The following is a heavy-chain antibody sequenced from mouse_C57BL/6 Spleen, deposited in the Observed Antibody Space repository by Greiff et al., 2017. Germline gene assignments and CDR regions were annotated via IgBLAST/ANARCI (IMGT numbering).Heavy chain of an antibody. CDR3: ARPPYGYDPLFAY. CDR2: ISSGSSTI. V-gene: IGHV5-17*01. Sequence: DVKLVESGGGLVKPGGSLKLSCAASGFTFSDYGMHWVRQAPEKGLEWVAYISSGSSTIYYADTVKGRFTISRDNAKNTLFLQMTSLRSEDTAMYYCARPPYGYDPLFAYWGQGTLVTVSA. J-gene: IGHJ3*01. D-gene: IGHD2-2*01. CDR1: GFTFSDYG.